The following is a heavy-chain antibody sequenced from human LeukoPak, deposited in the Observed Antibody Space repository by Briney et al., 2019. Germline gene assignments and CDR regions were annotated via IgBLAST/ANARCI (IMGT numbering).Heavy chain of an antibody. Sequence: PGGSLRLSCVASGFNFSSFSMSWVRQAPGKGLEWVANMKQDGSGRYYVDSVKGRFTISRDNAKKSLFLQMNSLRAEDTAVYYCARGRWVVDYWGQGTLVTVSS. J-gene: IGHJ4*02. V-gene: IGHV3-7*03. CDR3: ARGRWVVDY. D-gene: IGHD4-23*01. CDR2: MKQDGSGR. CDR1: GFNFSSFS.